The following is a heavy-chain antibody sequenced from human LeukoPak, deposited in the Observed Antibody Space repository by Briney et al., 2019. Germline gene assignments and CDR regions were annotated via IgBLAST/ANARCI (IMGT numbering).Heavy chain of an antibody. CDR2: VNPSSISA. V-gene: IGHV1-46*01. Sequence: GASVKVSCKASGYTVTSYYMHWVRQATGQGLDWMGIVNPSSISASYAQKFQGRVTMTRDTSTSTVSMELSSLRSDDTAVYYCASVYQHGMDVWGQGTTVTVSS. D-gene: IGHD2-2*01. CDR1: GYTVTSYY. CDR3: ASVYQHGMDV. J-gene: IGHJ6*02.